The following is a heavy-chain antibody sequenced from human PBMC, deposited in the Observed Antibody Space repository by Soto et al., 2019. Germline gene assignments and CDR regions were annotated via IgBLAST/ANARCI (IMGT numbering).Heavy chain of an antibody. Sequence: ASVKVSCKASGYTFTSYDIYWVRQATGQGLEWMGWMNPNTGNSGYAQKFQGRVTMTSDTSISTAHMELSSLKASDTATYYCARHLDEYSSASGFDYWGQGTLVTVSS. V-gene: IGHV1-8*01. CDR3: ARHLDEYSSASGFDY. CDR1: GYTFTSYD. D-gene: IGHD6-6*01. CDR2: MNPNTGNS. J-gene: IGHJ4*02.